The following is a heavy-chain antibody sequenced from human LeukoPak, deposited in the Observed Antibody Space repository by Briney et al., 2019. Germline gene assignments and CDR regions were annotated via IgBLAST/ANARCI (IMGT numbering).Heavy chain of an antibody. Sequence: GESLKISCKGSGYSLTSYWIDWVRQMPGKGLEWMGIIYPGDSDTRYSPSFQGQVTISADKSISTAYLQWSSLKASDTAMYYCARVLAGYSYGYDFDYWGQGTLVTVSS. CDR1: GYSLTSYW. CDR2: IYPGDSDT. CDR3: ARVLAGYSYGYDFDY. J-gene: IGHJ4*02. V-gene: IGHV5-51*01. D-gene: IGHD5-18*01.